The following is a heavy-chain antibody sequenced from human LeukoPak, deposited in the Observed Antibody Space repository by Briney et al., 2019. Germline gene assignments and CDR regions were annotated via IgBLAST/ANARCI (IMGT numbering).Heavy chain of an antibody. CDR1: GGSISSGGYY. CDR2: IYYSGST. J-gene: IGHJ6*02. CDR3: ARDGSGLGPPTYYYYGMDV. D-gene: IGHD3-10*01. Sequence: PSETLSLTCTVSGGSISSGGYYWSWIRQHPGKGLEWIGYIYYSGSTYYNPSLKSRVTISVDTSKNQFSLKLSSVTAADTAVYYCARDGSGLGPPTYYYYGMDVWGQGTTVTVSS. V-gene: IGHV4-31*03.